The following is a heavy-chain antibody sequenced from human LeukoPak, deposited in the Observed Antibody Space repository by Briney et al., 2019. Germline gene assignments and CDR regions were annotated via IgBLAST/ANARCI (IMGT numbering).Heavy chain of an antibody. Sequence: PSETLSLTCAVYGGSFSGYYWSWIRQPPGKGLEWIGEINHSGSTNYNPSLKSRVTISVDTSKNQFSLKLSSVTAADTAVYYCAREIRYYYDSSVPDPSSLHWGQGTLVTVSS. CDR3: AREIRYYYDSSVPDPSSLH. V-gene: IGHV4-34*01. CDR1: GGSFSGYY. J-gene: IGHJ4*02. D-gene: IGHD3-22*01. CDR2: INHSGST.